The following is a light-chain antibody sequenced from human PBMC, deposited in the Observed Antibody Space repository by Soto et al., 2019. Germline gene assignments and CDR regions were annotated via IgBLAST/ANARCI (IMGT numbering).Light chain of an antibody. J-gene: IGKJ3*01. CDR1: QVINNW. V-gene: IGKV1-12*02. CDR3: QQANSFPFT. CDR2: SAS. Sequence: DIQMTQSPSSVSASVGDRVTITCRASQVINNWLAWYQQKPGKAPNLPIYSASTLQSGVRSRFSGSGSETDFTLTISSLQTEDFATYYCQQANSFPFTFGPGTKVDIK.